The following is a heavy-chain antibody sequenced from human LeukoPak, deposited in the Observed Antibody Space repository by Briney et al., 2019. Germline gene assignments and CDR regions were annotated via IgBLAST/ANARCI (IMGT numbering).Heavy chain of an antibody. CDR1: GFAFSNAW. Sequence: PGGSLRLSCAASGFAFSNAWMSWVRQAPGKGLEWVGRIKTKTDGGTTDYAAPVKGRFTVSRDDSKNTLSLQMNSLKTEDTAVYYCTTIAAAGQYDYWGQGTLVTVSS. D-gene: IGHD6-25*01. V-gene: IGHV3-15*01. J-gene: IGHJ4*02. CDR2: IKTKTDGGTT. CDR3: TTIAAAGQYDY.